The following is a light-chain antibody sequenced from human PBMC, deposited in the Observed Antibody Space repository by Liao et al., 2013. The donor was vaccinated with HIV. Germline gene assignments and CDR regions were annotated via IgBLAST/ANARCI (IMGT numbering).Light chain of an antibody. CDR3: QVWDSSSDHYV. CDR2: YNS. CDR1: KLGDKY. J-gene: IGLJ1*01. V-gene: IGLV3-21*01. Sequence: SYELTQAPSVSVSPGQTASITCSGDKLGDKYVYWYQQKPGQAPVLVIYYNSDRPSGIPARFLGSNSGNTATLTISRVEAGDEADYFCQVWDSSSDHYVFGSGTKVTVL.